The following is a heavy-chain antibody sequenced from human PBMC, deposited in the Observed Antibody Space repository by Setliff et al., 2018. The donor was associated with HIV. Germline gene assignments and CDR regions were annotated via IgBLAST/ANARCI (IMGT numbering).Heavy chain of an antibody. Sequence: ASVKVSCKASGYSFSSYGVSWVRQAPGQGLEWMGWISVYNGNTNYAQKFQNRVTMTTDTSTSTAYMELRGLRSDDTAVYYCARDLFTVPSREGYDHWGQGTLVTVPQ. CDR1: GYSFSSYG. V-gene: IGHV1-18*01. D-gene: IGHD1-26*01. CDR2: ISVYNGNT. J-gene: IGHJ4*02. CDR3: ARDLFTVPSREGYDH.